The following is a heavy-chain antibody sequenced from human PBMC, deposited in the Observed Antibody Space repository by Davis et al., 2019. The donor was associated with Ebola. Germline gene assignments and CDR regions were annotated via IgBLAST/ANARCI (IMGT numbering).Heavy chain of an antibody. CDR2: IYPDDSDV. V-gene: IGHV5-51*01. J-gene: IGHJ3*02. CDR1: GYSFANYW. CDR3: ARHRGSRDGFDI. Sequence: GGSLRLSCKGSGYSFANYWIGWVRQMPGKGLEWMGIIYPDDSDVIYSPSFQGQVIISVDKSISTAYLQWSSLKASDTAMYYCARHRGSRDGFDIWGQRTMVTVSS. D-gene: IGHD3-10*01.